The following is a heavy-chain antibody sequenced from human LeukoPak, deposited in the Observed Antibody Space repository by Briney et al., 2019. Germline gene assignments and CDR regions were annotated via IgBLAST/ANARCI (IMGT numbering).Heavy chain of an antibody. Sequence: GGSLRLSCAASGFTFGNYAMTWVRQSPGKGLEWVSAISGSGENTYYADSVKGRFTVSRDNSKSTLYLQMNSLRADDTAVYYCAKASGSPYYFDYWGQGTLVTVSS. D-gene: IGHD3-10*01. CDR3: AKASGSPYYFDY. CDR1: GFTFGNYA. J-gene: IGHJ4*02. V-gene: IGHV3-23*01. CDR2: ISGSGENT.